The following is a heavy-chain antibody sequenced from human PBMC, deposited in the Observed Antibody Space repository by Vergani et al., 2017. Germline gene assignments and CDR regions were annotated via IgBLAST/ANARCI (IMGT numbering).Heavy chain of an antibody. Sequence: QVQLQQWGAGLLKPSETLSLTCAVYGGSFSNYYWSWIRQPPGKGLEWIGEINHSGSTNYNPSLKSRVTISVDTSKNQFSRKLNSVTAADTAVYYCARGLYGGLEYLDYWGQGTLVTVSS. V-gene: IGHV4-34*01. CDR1: GGSFSNYY. D-gene: IGHD4-17*01. J-gene: IGHJ4*02. CDR3: ARGLYGGLEYLDY. CDR2: INHSGST.